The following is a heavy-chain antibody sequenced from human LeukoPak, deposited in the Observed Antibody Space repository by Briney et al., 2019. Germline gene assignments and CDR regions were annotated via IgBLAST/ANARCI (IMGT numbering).Heavy chain of an antibody. Sequence: GGSLRLSCAASGFTFSSYGMHWVRQAPGNGLEWVAVISYDGSNKYYADSVKGRFTISRDNSKNTLYLQMNSLRAEDTAVYYCAKDYPETTDYWGQGTLVTVSS. D-gene: IGHD1-7*01. CDR3: AKDYPETTDY. J-gene: IGHJ4*02. V-gene: IGHV3-30*18. CDR2: ISYDGSNK. CDR1: GFTFSSYG.